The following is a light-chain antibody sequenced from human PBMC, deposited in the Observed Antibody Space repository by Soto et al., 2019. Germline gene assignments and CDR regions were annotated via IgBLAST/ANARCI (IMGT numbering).Light chain of an antibody. V-gene: IGLV2-8*01. CDR3: SSYAGSNNPVE. J-gene: IGLJ2*01. Sequence: QSVLTQPPSASGSPGQSVTISCTGTSSDVGGYNYVSWYQQHPGKAPKLMIYEVSKRPSGVPDRFSGAKSGNTASLTVSGLQVEDEADYYCSSYAGSNNPVEFGGGTKLTVL. CDR2: EVS. CDR1: SSDVGGYNY.